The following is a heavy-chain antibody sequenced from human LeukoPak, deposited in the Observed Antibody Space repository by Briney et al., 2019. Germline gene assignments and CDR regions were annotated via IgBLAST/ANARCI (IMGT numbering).Heavy chain of an antibody. CDR2: IYHSGST. J-gene: IGHJ4*02. CDR1: GYSISSGYY. Sequence: SETLSLTCTVSGYSISSGYYWGWIRQPPGKGLEWIGSIYHSGSTYYNPSLKSRVTISVDTSKNQFSLKLSSVTAADTAVYYCARSKVDTAMVTGYWGQGTLVTVSS. D-gene: IGHD5-18*01. V-gene: IGHV4-38-2*02. CDR3: ARSKVDTAMVTGY.